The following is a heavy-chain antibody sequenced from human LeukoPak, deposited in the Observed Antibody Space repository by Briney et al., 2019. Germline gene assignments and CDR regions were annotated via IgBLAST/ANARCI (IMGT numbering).Heavy chain of an antibody. CDR1: GFAFSSYT. D-gene: IGHD2-21*01. J-gene: IGHJ6*03. V-gene: IGHV3-30*04. Sequence: GGSLRLSCAASGFAFSSYTMHWVRQAPGKGLEWVAVISYDGSNKYYAGSVTGRFTISRENSKNTLYLQMISLRTEDTAVYYCARDVVPYYYYYMDVWGKGTTVTISS. CDR3: ARDVVPYYYYYMDV. CDR2: ISYDGSNK.